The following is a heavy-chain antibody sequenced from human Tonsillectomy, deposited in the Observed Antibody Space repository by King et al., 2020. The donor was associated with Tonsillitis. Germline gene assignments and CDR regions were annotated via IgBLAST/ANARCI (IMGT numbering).Heavy chain of an antibody. D-gene: IGHD6-19*01. V-gene: IGHV3-13*01. CDR1: GFTFSSYD. J-gene: IGHJ4*02. CDR3: TRSNNGWYIFDY. CDR2: IDTAGDT. Sequence: VQLVESGGGLVQPGGSLRLSCAASGFTFSSYDMHWVRQAPGKGLEWVSTIDTAGDTYYPGSVKGRFTISRENAKNSLYLQMNSLRAGDTAVYYCTRSNNGWYIFDYWGQGTLVTVSS.